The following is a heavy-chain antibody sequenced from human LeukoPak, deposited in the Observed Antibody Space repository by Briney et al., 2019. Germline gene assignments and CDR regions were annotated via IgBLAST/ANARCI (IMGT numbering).Heavy chain of an antibody. J-gene: IGHJ4*02. V-gene: IGHV3-64D*06. CDR1: GFTFTNYP. CDR2: IGSNGIST. Sequence: GGSLRLSCSASGFTFTNYPMHWVRQAPGKGLDFVSSIGSNGISTYYAASVKGRFTISRDNSKNTLYLQMSSLRAEDTAVYYCVKDTNNPGVAGGDYWGQGTLVTVSS. CDR3: VKDTNNPGVAGGDY. D-gene: IGHD6-19*01.